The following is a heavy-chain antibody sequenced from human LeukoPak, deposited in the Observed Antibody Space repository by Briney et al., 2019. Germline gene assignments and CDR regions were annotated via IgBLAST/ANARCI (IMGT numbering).Heavy chain of an antibody. D-gene: IGHD4-17*01. J-gene: IGHJ6*02. CDR3: AGDYGDSLYYNYGMDV. Sequence: GGSLRLSCAASGFTFSTYSMNWVRLAPGKGLEWASSISTSGAYIYYADSVKGRFTISRDNARNSLYLQMHSLRAEDTAVFYCAGDYGDSLYYNYGMDVWGQGTTVTVSS. CDR2: ISTSGAYI. V-gene: IGHV3-21*01. CDR1: GFTFSTYS.